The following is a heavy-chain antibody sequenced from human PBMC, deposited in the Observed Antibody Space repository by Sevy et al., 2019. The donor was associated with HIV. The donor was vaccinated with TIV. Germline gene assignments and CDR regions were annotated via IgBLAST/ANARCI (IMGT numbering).Heavy chain of an antibody. CDR1: GFTFSSYA. CDR3: AKGGRDGYNIYYYYYMDV. V-gene: IGHV3-23*01. Sequence: GGSLRLSCAASGFTFSSYAMSWVRQAPGKGLEWVSAISGSGGSTYYADSVKGRFTISRDNSKNTLYLQMNSLRAEDKAVYYCAKGGRDGYNIYYYYYMDVWGKGTTVTVSS. J-gene: IGHJ6*03. D-gene: IGHD5-12*01. CDR2: ISGSGGST.